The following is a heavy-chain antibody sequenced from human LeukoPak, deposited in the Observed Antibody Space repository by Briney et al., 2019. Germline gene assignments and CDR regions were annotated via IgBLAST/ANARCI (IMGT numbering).Heavy chain of an antibody. CDR1: GYTFTTYN. CDR2: MNPNSGNT. CDR3: ATLRGVVAY. Sequence: ASVRLSCKAYGYTFTTYNINWVRHATGQGLEWVGWMNPNSGNTGYAQKFQGRVTLTTNTSITTAYMDLSSLRSEDTALYYCATLRGVVAYWGQGTLVTASS. J-gene: IGHJ4*02. V-gene: IGHV1-8*01. D-gene: IGHD3-10*01.